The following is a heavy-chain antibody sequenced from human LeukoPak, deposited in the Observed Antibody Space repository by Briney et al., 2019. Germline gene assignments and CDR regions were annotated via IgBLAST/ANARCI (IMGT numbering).Heavy chain of an antibody. J-gene: IGHJ5*02. D-gene: IGHD2-8*01. CDR1: GFTFSSYG. CDR3: ANRVPMLYATFDP. V-gene: IGHV3-30*02. Sequence: PGGSLRLPCAASGFTFSSYGMHWVRQAPGKGLEWVAFIRYDGSNKYYADSVKGRFTISRDNSKNTLYLQMNSLRAEDTAVYYCANRVPMLYATFDPWGQGTLVTVSS. CDR2: IRYDGSNK.